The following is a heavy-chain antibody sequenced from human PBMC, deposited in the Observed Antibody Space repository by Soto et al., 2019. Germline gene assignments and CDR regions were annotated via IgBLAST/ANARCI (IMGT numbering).Heavy chain of an antibody. J-gene: IGHJ1*01. CDR1: GGTFSSYA. CDR2: IIPIFGTA. D-gene: IGHD3-10*01. V-gene: IGHV1-69*13. CDR3: ARVGGRGVYYGSGSFATH. Sequence: SVKVSCKASGGTFSSYAISWVRQAPGQGLEWMGGIIPIFGTANYAQKFQGSVTITADESTSTAYMELSSLRSEDTAVYYCARVGGRGVYYGSGSFATHWGQG.